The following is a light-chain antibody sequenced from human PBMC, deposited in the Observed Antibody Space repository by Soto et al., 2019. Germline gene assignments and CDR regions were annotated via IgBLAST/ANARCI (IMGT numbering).Light chain of an antibody. J-gene: IGKJ1*01. CDR2: AAS. CDR3: QQGYSTPWT. V-gene: IGKV1-39*01. CDR1: QSIGSY. Sequence: DIEMTRAPCALSESVGDRVTITCLASQSIGSYLHWYQQKPGKAPKLLIYAASNLQSGVPSRFSGSGSGTDFTLTMNSLQPEDFATYYCQQGYSTPWTFGQGTKVDVK.